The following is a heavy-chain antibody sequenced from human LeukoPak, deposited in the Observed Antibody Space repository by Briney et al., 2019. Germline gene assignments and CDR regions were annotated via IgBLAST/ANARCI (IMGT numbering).Heavy chain of an antibody. Sequence: SETLSLTCTVSGGSISSSSYYWGWIRQPPGKGLEWIGSIYYSGSTYYNPSLKSRVTISVDTSKNQFSLKLSSVTAADTAVYYCARSGPDYDILTGSLYFDYWGQGTLVTVSS. CDR3: ARSGPDYDILTGSLYFDY. D-gene: IGHD3-9*01. CDR1: GGSISSSSYY. CDR2: IYYSGST. V-gene: IGHV4-39*01. J-gene: IGHJ4*02.